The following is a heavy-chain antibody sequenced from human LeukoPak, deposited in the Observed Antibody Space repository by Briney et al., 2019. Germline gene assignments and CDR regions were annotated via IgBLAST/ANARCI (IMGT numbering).Heavy chain of an antibody. Sequence: GGSLRLSCAASGFTFSSYAMHWVRQAPGKGLEWVAVISYDGSNKYYADSVKGRFTISRDNAKNSLYLQMNSLRAEDTAVYYCARMGFGELLCSYWGQGTLVTVSS. CDR2: ISYDGSNK. CDR1: GFTFSSYA. V-gene: IGHV3-30-3*01. J-gene: IGHJ4*02. D-gene: IGHD3-10*01. CDR3: ARMGFGELLCSY.